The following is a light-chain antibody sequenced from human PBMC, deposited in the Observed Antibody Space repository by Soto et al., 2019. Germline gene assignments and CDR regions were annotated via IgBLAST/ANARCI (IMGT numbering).Light chain of an antibody. CDR2: GAS. V-gene: IGKV3-20*01. J-gene: IGKJ1*01. CDR1: QSVDTTF. Sequence: EIVLTQSPGSLSLSPGQRATLSCRASQSVDTTFFAWYQKKPGQAPRLLIYGASKRATGIPDAFSVSGSGTDFTLIISRLEPEDFAVYYCQQYMSSVTFGQGTKVEIK. CDR3: QQYMSSVT.